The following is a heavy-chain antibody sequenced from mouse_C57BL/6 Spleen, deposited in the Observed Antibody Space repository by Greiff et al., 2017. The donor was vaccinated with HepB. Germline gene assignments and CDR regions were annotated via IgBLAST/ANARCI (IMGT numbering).Heavy chain of an antibody. CDR2: IHPNSGST. D-gene: IGHD2-12*01. CDR1: GYTFTSYW. CDR3: ARRYDDAMDY. V-gene: IGHV1-64*01. J-gene: IGHJ4*01. Sequence: QVQLQQSGAELVKPGASVKLSCKASGYTFTSYWMHWVKQRPGQGLEWIGMIHPNSGSTNYNEKFKSKATLTVDKSSSTAYMQLSSLTSEDSAVYYCARRYDDAMDYWGQGTSVTVSS.